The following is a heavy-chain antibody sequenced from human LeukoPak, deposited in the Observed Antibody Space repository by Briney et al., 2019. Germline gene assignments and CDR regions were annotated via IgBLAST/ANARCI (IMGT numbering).Heavy chain of an antibody. Sequence: GGSLRLSCAASGFTFSSYAMSWVRQAPGKGLEWVSGISGSGGSTHYADSVKGRFTISRDNSKNTLYLQMNSLRAEDTAVYYCAKDHDGVGATGYWGQGTLVTVSS. V-gene: IGHV3-23*01. J-gene: IGHJ4*02. CDR1: GFTFSSYA. CDR2: ISGSGGST. CDR3: AKDHDGVGATGY. D-gene: IGHD1-26*01.